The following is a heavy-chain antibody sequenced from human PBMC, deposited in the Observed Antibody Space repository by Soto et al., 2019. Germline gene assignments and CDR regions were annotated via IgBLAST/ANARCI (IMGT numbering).Heavy chain of an antibody. D-gene: IGHD3-10*01. CDR3: ARDALSMVRGTNNWFDP. V-gene: IGHV3-23*01. CDR2: ISGGGIST. CDR1: GFTFSNYA. Sequence: EVQLLESGGGLVQPGGSLTLSCAASGFTFSNYAMSWVRQAPGKGLEWVSAISGGGISTYYADSVRGRFTISRDNSRNTLYLRMNRLRDEDTAVYYCARDALSMVRGTNNWFDPWGQGTLVTVSS. J-gene: IGHJ5*02.